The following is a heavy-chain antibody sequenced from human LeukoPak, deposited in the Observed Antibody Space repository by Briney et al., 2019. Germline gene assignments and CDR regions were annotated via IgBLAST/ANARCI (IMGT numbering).Heavy chain of an antibody. CDR3: AKDGYRTYYYGSGSYYNIDY. CDR2: IRYDGSNK. V-gene: IGHV3-30*02. D-gene: IGHD3-10*01. J-gene: IGHJ4*02. Sequence: GGSLRLSCAASGFTFSSYGMHWVRQAPGKGLEWVAFIRYDGSNKYYADSVKGRFTISRDNSKNTLYVQMNSLRAEDTAVYYCAKDGYRTYYYGSGSYYNIDYWGQGTLVTVSS. CDR1: GFTFSSYG.